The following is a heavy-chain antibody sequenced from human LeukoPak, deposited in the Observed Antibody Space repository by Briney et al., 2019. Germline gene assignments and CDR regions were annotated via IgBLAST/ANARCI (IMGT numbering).Heavy chain of an antibody. CDR2: ISYDGREK. J-gene: IGHJ4*02. CDR3: AKGHDSSGYYWSYFDH. D-gene: IGHD3-22*01. Sequence: GGSLRLSCAASGITYSSYGMHWVRQAPGKGLEWVAVISYDGREKHYADSVKGRFTISRDNSKDTLHLQMNSLRAEDTAVYYCAKGHDSSGYYWSYFDHWGQGTLVTVSS. CDR1: GITYSSYG. V-gene: IGHV3-30*18.